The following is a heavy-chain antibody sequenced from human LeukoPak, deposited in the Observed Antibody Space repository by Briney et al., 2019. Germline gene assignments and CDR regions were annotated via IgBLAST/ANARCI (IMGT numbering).Heavy chain of an antibody. Sequence: GGSLRLSCAASGFTFNSYGMHWVRQAPGKGLEWVAVIWYDGSNKYYADSVKGRFTISRDNSKNTLYLQMNSLRAEDTAVYYCARYSSWGPWFDPWGQGTLVTVSS. CDR1: GFTFNSYG. J-gene: IGHJ5*02. V-gene: IGHV3-33*08. D-gene: IGHD6-13*01. CDR3: ARYSSWGPWFDP. CDR2: IWYDGSNK.